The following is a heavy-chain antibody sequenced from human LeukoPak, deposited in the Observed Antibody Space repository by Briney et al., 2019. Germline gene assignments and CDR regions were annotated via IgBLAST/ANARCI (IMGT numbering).Heavy chain of an antibody. Sequence: ASVKVSCKASGYTFTSYDINWVRQATGQGLEWMGWMNPNSGNTGYAQKFQGRVTITRNTSISTAYMELSSLRSEDTAVYYCARGREGYYDSSGYSWWFDPWGQGTLVTVSS. CDR3: ARGREGYYDSSGYSWWFDP. J-gene: IGHJ5*02. CDR1: GYTFTSYD. CDR2: MNPNSGNT. D-gene: IGHD3-22*01. V-gene: IGHV1-8*03.